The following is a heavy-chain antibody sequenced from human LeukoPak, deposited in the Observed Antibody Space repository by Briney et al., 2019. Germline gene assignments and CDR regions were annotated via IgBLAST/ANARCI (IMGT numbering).Heavy chain of an antibody. CDR1: GDSISSTTHY. CDR3: ARGIWEMATIPYWYFDI. D-gene: IGHD5-24*01. CDR2: MYYSGHT. J-gene: IGHJ2*01. Sequence: SETLSLTCVVSGDSISSTTHYWGWIRQPPGKGLEWIGSMYYSGHTYYNPSLKSRVTMSVDTSKNQFSLKLSSVTAADTALYYCARGIWEMATIPYWYFDIWGRGTLVTVSS. V-gene: IGHV4-39*07.